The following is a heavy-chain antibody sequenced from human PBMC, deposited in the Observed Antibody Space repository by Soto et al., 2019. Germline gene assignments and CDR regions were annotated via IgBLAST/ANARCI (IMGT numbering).Heavy chain of an antibody. CDR2: IIPIFGTA. J-gene: IGHJ3*02. CDR1: GGTFSSYA. V-gene: IGHV1-69*06. Sequence: SVKVSCKASGGTFSSYAISWVRQAPGQGLEWMGGIIPIFGTANYAQKFQGRVTITADKSTSTAYMELSSLRSEDTAVYYCARDWGHYYDSSGLAFDIWGQGTMVTVSS. CDR3: ARDWGHYYDSSGLAFDI. D-gene: IGHD3-22*01.